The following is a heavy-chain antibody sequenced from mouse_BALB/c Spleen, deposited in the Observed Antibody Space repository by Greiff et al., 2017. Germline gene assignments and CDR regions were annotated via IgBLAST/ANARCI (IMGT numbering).Heavy chain of an antibody. J-gene: IGHJ4*01. CDR1: GYSITSGYY. Sequence: EVKLQESGPGLVKPSQSLSLTCSVTGYSITSGYYWNWIRQFPGNKLEWMGYISYDGSNNYNPSLKNRISITRDTSKNQFFLKLNSVTTEDTATYYCARRHYAMDYWGQGTSVTVSS. CDR3: ARRHYAMDY. V-gene: IGHV3-6*02. CDR2: ISYDGSN.